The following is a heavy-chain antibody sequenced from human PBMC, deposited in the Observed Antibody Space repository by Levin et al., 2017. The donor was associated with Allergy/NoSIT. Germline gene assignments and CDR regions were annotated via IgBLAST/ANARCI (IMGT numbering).Heavy chain of an antibody. V-gene: IGHV3-23*01. J-gene: IGHJ4*02. CDR3: ARHSGSYYFDY. D-gene: IGHD1-26*01. Sequence: PGESLKISCAASGFTFSSYAMSWVRQAPGEGLEWVSAISGSGGDTFYAGSVKGRFTISRDNSKNTLDLQMNSLRAEDTAIYYCARHSGSYYFDYWGQGTLVTVSS. CDR2: ISGSGGDT. CDR1: GFTFSSYA.